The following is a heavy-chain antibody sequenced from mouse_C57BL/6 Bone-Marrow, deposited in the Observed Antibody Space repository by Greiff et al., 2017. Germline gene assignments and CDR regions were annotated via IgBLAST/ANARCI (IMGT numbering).Heavy chain of an antibody. CDR1: GFSLTSYG. V-gene: IGHV2-2*01. CDR3: ARKDTTVVAPYYAMDY. CDR2: IWSGGST. D-gene: IGHD1-1*01. J-gene: IGHJ4*01. Sequence: QVQLQQSGPGLVQPSQSLSITCTVSGFSLTSYGVHWVRQSPGKGLEWLGVIWSGGSTDYNAAFISRLSISKDNSKSQVFFKMNSLQADDTAIYYCARKDTTVVAPYYAMDYWGQGTSVTVSS.